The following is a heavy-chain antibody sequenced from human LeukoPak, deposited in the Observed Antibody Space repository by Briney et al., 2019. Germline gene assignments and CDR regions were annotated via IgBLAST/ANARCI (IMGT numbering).Heavy chain of an antibody. J-gene: IGHJ6*02. CDR2: IVVGSGNT. D-gene: IGHD6-13*01. Sequence: SVKVSCKASGFTFTSSAVQWVRQARGQRLEWIGWIVVGSGNTNYAQKFQERVTITRDMSTSTAYMELSSLRSEDTAVYYCAAETPDRGSSSWYNYYYYYGMDVWGQGTTVTVSS. CDR3: AAETPDRGSSSWYNYYYYYGMDV. V-gene: IGHV1-58*01. CDR1: GFTFTSSA.